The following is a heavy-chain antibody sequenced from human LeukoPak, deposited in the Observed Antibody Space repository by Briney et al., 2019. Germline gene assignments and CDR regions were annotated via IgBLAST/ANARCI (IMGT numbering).Heavy chain of an antibody. CDR1: GFTFSSYA. D-gene: IGHD3-16*02. Sequence: GGSLRLSCAASGFTFSSYAMHWVRQAPGKGLEWVAVISYDGSNKYYADSVKGRFTISRDNSKNTLYLQINSLRPEDTAVYYCARDLYDVWGSYRREDPFDYWGQGTLVTVSS. J-gene: IGHJ4*02. V-gene: IGHV3-30-3*01. CDR3: ARDLYDVWGSYRREDPFDY. CDR2: ISYDGSNK.